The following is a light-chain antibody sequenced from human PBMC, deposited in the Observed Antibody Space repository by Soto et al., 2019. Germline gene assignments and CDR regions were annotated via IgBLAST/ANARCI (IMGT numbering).Light chain of an antibody. CDR3: CSYAGRSPFYV. J-gene: IGLJ1*01. Sequence: QSALTQPASVSGSPGQSITISCTGTSSDVGSYNLVSWYQQHPGKAPKLMIYEGSKRPSGVSNRFSGSKSGNTASLTISGLQAEDDADYYCCSYAGRSPFYVFGTGTKVTVL. CDR1: SSDVGSYNL. CDR2: EGS. V-gene: IGLV2-23*01.